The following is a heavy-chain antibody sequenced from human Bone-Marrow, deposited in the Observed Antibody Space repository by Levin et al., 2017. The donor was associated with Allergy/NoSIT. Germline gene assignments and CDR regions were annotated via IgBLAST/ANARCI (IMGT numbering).Heavy chain of an antibody. CDR2: ISYDGSNK. CDR1: GFTFSSYG. D-gene: IGHD3-22*01. CDR3: AKSISITMIDYFDY. V-gene: IGHV3-30*18. J-gene: IGHJ4*02. Sequence: GGSLRLSCAASGFTFSSYGMHWVRQAPGKGLEWVAVISYDGSNKYYADSVKGRFTISRDNSKNTLYLQMNSLRAEDTAVYYCAKSISITMIDYFDYWGQGTLVTVSS.